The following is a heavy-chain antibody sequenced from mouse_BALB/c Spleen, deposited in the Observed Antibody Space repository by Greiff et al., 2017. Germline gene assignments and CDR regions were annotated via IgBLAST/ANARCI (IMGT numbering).Heavy chain of an antibody. J-gene: IGHJ3*01. V-gene: IGHV5-17*02. D-gene: IGHD2-2*01. Sequence: EVQGVESGGGLVQPGGSRKLSCAASGFTFSSFGMHWVRQAPEKGLEWVAYISSGSSTIYYADTVKGRFTISRDNPKNTLFLQMTSLRSEDTAMYYCARGEDYGYEGWFAYWGQGTLVTVSA. CDR1: GFTFSSFG. CDR3: ARGEDYGYEGWFAY. CDR2: ISSGSSTI.